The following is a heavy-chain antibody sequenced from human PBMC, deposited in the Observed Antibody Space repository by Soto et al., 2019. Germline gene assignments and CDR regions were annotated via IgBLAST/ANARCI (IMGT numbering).Heavy chain of an antibody. CDR3: AREEYYYGSGAFFDY. D-gene: IGHD3-10*01. Sequence: QVQLVQTGAEVKKPGSSVKVSCKASGGTFSSYTISWVRQAPGQGLEWMGRIIPILGIANDAQKFQGRVTITADKSTSTAYMELSSLRSEDTAVYYCAREEYYYGSGAFFDYWGRGTLVTVSS. CDR2: IIPILGIA. J-gene: IGHJ4*02. CDR1: GGTFSSYT. V-gene: IGHV1-69*08.